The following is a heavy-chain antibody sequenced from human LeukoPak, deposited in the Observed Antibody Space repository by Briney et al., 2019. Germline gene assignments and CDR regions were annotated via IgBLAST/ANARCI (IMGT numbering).Heavy chain of an antibody. CDR2: IWYDGSNK. CDR3: AKDSFFGRRSGSYLDY. V-gene: IGHV3-30*02. J-gene: IGHJ4*02. D-gene: IGHD1-26*01. CDR1: GFTFSSYG. Sequence: GGSLRLSCAASGFTFSSYGMHWVRQAPGKGLEWVAVIWYDGSNKYYADSVKGRFTISRDNSKNTLYLQMNSLRAEDTALYYCAKDSFFGRRSGSYLDYWGQGTLVTVSS.